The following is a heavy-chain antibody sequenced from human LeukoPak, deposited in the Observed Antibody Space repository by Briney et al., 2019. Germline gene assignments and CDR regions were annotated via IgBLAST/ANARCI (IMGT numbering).Heavy chain of an antibody. Sequence: TGGSLRLSCAASGFTFSSYAMSWVRQAPGKGLEWVSAISGSGGSTYYADSVKGRFTISRDNSKNTLYLQMNSLRAEDTAVYYCAKKIGDFWSGYYDFSSSYYYGMDVWGQGTTVTVSS. D-gene: IGHD3-3*01. J-gene: IGHJ6*02. CDR1: GFTFSSYA. CDR3: AKKIGDFWSGYYDFSSSYYYGMDV. CDR2: ISGSGGST. V-gene: IGHV3-23*01.